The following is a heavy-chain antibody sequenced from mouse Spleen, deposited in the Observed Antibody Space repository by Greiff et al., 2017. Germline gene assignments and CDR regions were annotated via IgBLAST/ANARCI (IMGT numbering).Heavy chain of an antibody. CDR3: TRSGYYRYEAWFAY. J-gene: IGHJ3*01. Sequence: VKLMESGAELVKPGASVKLSCKASGYTFTSYYMYWVKQRPGQGLEWIGEINPSNGGTNFNEKFKSKATLTVDKSSSTAYMQLSSLTSEDSAVYYCTRSGYYRYEAWFAYWGQGTLVTVSA. D-gene: IGHD2-14*01. CDR1: GYTFTSYY. CDR2: INPSNGGT. V-gene: IGHV1S81*02.